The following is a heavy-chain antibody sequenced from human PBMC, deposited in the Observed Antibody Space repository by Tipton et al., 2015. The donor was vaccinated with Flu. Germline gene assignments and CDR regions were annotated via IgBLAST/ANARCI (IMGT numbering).Heavy chain of an antibody. V-gene: IGHV4-59*01. CDR1: GGSISSYY. CDR2: IYNKGST. J-gene: IGHJ4*02. Sequence: LRLSCTVSGGSISSYYWSWIRQPPGKGLEWIGYIYNKGSTNYDPSLKSRVTISVDTSKDQLSLKLSSVTAADTAVYYCAREPMYATGFFDYWGQGTLVTVSS. CDR3: AREPMYATGFFDY. D-gene: IGHD2-8*01.